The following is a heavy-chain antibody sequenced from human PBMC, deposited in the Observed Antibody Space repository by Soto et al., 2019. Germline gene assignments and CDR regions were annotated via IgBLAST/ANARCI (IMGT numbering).Heavy chain of an antibody. Sequence: QVQLVQSGAEVKKPGSSLKVSCKTSGVTFSTSGISWVRQGPGQGLEWMGGIIPLFGTPKYARKFQGRVSITADDSGTPAYLELSGLSSGDTAIYYCARVSTSICGGGNCFRLDRYFDSLGQGSQVVVSS. CDR1: GVTFSTSG. V-gene: IGHV1-69*01. CDR2: IIPLFGTP. CDR3: ARVSTSICGGGNCFRLDRYFDS. J-gene: IGHJ4*03. D-gene: IGHD2-21*01.